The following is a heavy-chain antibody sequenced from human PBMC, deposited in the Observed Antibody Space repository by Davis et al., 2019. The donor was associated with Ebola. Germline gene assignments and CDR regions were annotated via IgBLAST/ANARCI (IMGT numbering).Heavy chain of an antibody. D-gene: IGHD3/OR15-3a*01. CDR1: GTSIRPYY. CDR2: IYHSGST. Sequence: SETLSLTCTVSGTSIRPYYWSWIRQPPGKGLEWIGYIYHSGSTYYNPSLKSRVTISVDTSKNQFSLKLSSVTAADTAVYYCARTIGLNWFDPWGQGTLVTVSS. CDR3: ARTIGLNWFDP. J-gene: IGHJ5*02. V-gene: IGHV4-59*04.